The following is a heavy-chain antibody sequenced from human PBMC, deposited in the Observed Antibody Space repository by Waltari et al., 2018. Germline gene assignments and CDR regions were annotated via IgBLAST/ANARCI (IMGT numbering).Heavy chain of an antibody. D-gene: IGHD2-21*02. CDR3: ARDLVATPP. Sequence: EVQLVESGGDLVQPGVSLRLSCAASGFTFSRSWVTWVRQAPGKGREWVGNIQQNGSEKWYADSVRGRFTISRDNAMNSLYLQMNSLRVEDTAVYYCARDLVATPPWGQGTLVTVSS. V-gene: IGHV3-7*01. CDR1: GFTFSRSW. CDR2: IQQNGSEK. J-gene: IGHJ5*02.